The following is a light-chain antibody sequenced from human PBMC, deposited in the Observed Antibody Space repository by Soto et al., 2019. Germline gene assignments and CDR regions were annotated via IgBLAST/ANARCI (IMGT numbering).Light chain of an antibody. CDR1: QSISSY. CDR3: QESYNLGT. J-gene: IGKJ2*01. V-gene: IGKV1-39*01. Sequence: DIQMTQSPPSLSASVGDRVTITCRASQSISSYLNWYQHKPGKAPQLLIYAASTLQSGVPSKFSGRGSGTDFTLTISSLQPEDCATYYCQESYNLGTFGQGTKVEIK. CDR2: AAS.